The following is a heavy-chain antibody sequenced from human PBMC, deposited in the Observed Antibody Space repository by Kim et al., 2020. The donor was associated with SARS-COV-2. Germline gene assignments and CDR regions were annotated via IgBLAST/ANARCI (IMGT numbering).Heavy chain of an antibody. V-gene: IGHV3-30*18. CDR1: GFTFSNYG. J-gene: IGHJ4*02. CDR3: AKDIRTEAADLTF. CDR2: ISYDGRNK. D-gene: IGHD6-13*01. Sequence: GGSLRLSCAASGFTFSNYGMHWVRQAPGKGLEWVAVISYDGRNKYYGDSVKGRFTISRDNSKNTLSLQMNSLRDEDTAVYYCAKDIRTEAADLTFWGQGTLVTVSS.